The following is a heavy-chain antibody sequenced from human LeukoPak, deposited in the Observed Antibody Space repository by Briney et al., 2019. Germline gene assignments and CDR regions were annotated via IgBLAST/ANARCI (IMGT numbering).Heavy chain of an antibody. J-gene: IGHJ4*02. CDR1: GFTVSSNY. D-gene: IGHD3-22*01. V-gene: IGHV3-53*01. CDR2: IYSGGST. Sequence: PGGSLRLSCAASGFTVSSNYMSWVRQAPGKGLEWVSVIYSGGSTYYADSVKGRFTISRDNSKNTLYLQMNSLRAEDTAVYYCARGGAWYYYDSSGYSPLDYWGQGTLVTVSS. CDR3: ARGGAWYYYDSSGYSPLDY.